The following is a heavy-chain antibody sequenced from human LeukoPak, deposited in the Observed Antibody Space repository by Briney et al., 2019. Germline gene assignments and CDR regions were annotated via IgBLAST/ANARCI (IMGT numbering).Heavy chain of an antibody. J-gene: IGHJ4*02. CDR1: GDSISSSIYS. D-gene: IGHD3-10*01. V-gene: IGHV4-61*05. Sequence: SETLSLTCTVSGDSISSSIYSWGWIRQPPGKGLEWIGYIYYSGSTNYNPSLKSRVTISVDTSKNQFSLKLSSVTATDTAVYYCARLYYGSGSDPQFDYWGQGTLVTVSS. CDR2: IYYSGST. CDR3: ARLYYGSGSDPQFDY.